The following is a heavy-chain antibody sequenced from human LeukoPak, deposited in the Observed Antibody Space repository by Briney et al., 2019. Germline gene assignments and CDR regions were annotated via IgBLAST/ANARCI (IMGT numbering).Heavy chain of an antibody. CDR3: ARDGSYYDSNAHWVDY. J-gene: IGHJ4*02. CDR2: VSSSSGYI. CDR1: GFTFSSYS. Sequence: GGSLRLSCAASGFTFSSYSMNWVRQAPGKGLEWVSCVSSSSGYIYYAASVKGRFTISRDNAKNSLYLQMNSLRAEDTAVYYCARDGSYYDSNAHWVDYWGQGTLVTVSS. D-gene: IGHD3-22*01. V-gene: IGHV3-21*01.